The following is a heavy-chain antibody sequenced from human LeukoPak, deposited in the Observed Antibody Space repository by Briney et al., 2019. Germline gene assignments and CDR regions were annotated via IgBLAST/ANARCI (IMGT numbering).Heavy chain of an antibody. CDR2: IWYDGSNK. CDR3: ARDYLDWYFDL. CDR1: GFTFSSYG. V-gene: IGHV3-33*01. J-gene: IGHJ2*01. Sequence: QPGGSLRLSCAASGFTFSSYGMHWVRQAPPKGLEGVAVIWYDGSNKYYADAAKGRFTISRDNSKNTLYLQMNSLRAEDTAVYYCARDYLDWYFDLWGRGTLVTVSS.